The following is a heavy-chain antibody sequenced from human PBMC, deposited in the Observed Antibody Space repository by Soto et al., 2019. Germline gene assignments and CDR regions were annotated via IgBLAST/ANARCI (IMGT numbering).Heavy chain of an antibody. CDR3: ARSSVVVTAILDWFDP. J-gene: IGHJ5*02. CDR2: TYYRSKWYN. Sequence: LSLTCAISGDTVSSNSAAWNWIRQSPSRGLEWLGRTYYRSKWYNDYAVSVKSRITINPDTSKNQFSLQLNSVTPEDTAVYYCARSSVVVTAILDWFDPWGQGTLVTVSS. CDR1: GDTVSSNSAA. D-gene: IGHD2-21*02. V-gene: IGHV6-1*01.